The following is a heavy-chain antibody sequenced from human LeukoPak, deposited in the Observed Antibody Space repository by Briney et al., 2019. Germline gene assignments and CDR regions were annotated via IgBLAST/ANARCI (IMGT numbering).Heavy chain of an antibody. CDR2: VSGTGDST. V-gene: IGHV3-23*01. Sequence: PRGSLRVSSAASGFTFTVSAMNWGRQAPGKGLEWVSAVSGTGDSTYYADSVKGRFTISRDNSKNTLYLEMNSLRAEDSALYYYVNTCSFFGSGRFCYWGQGTLVTVSS. CDR3: VNTCSFFGSGRFCY. J-gene: IGHJ4*02. CDR1: GFTFTVSA. D-gene: IGHD6-19*01.